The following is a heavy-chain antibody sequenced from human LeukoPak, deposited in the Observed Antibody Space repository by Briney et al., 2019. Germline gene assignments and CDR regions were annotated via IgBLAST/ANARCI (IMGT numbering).Heavy chain of an antibody. CDR1: GFTFSTYS. Sequence: GGSLRLSCAASGFTFSTYSMNWVRQAPGKGLEWVANIKQDGSEKYYVDSVKGRFTISRDNAKNSLYLQMNSLRAEDTAVYYCARGLLWFGELSRFDYWGQGTLVTVSS. V-gene: IGHV3-7*01. CDR3: ARGLLWFGELSRFDY. CDR2: IKQDGSEK. D-gene: IGHD3-10*01. J-gene: IGHJ4*02.